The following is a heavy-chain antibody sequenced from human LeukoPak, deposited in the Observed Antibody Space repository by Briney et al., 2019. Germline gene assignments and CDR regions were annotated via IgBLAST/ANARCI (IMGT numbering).Heavy chain of an antibody. CDR2: ISSSGDNT. D-gene: IGHD5-12*01. J-gene: IGHJ4*02. CDR3: AREERGLAIDY. Sequence: PGGSLRLYCEASGFIFSNYDMHWVRQAPGKGLEYVSAISSSGDNTYYANSVKGRFTISRDNSKNTLFLQMGSLRAEDMAVYYCAREERGLAIDYWGQGTLVTVSS. V-gene: IGHV3-64*01. CDR1: GFIFSNYD.